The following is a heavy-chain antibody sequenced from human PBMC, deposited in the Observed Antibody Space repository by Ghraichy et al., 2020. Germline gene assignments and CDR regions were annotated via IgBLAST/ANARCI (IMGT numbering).Heavy chain of an antibody. CDR3: ARRAHLFDY. Sequence: SETLSLTCTVSGGSISSSSYYWGWIRQPPGKGLEWIGSIYYSGSTYYNPSLKSRVTISVDTSKNQFSLKLSSVTAADTAVYYCARRAHLFDYWGQGTLVTVSS. CDR1: GGSISSSSYY. J-gene: IGHJ4*02. CDR2: IYYSGST. V-gene: IGHV4-39*01.